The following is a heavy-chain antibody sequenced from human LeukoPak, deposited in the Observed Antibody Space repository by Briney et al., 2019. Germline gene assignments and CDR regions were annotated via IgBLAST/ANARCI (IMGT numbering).Heavy chain of an antibody. D-gene: IGHD2-2*01. CDR3: ASSPNCSSTSCSSGY. J-gene: IGHJ4*02. Sequence: SETLSLTCAVYGGSFSGYYWSWIRQPPGKGLEWIGEINHSGSTNYNPSLKSRVTISVDTSKNQFSLKLSSVTAADTAVYYCASSPNCSSTSCSSGYWGQGALVTVSS. CDR2: INHSGST. V-gene: IGHV4-34*01. CDR1: GGSFSGYY.